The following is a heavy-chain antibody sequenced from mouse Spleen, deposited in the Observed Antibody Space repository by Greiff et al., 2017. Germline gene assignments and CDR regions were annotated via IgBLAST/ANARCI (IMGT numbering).Heavy chain of an antibody. V-gene: IGHV1-22*01. Sequence: EVQLQQSGPELVKPGASVKMSCKASGYTFTDYNMHWVKQSHGKSLEWIGYINPNNGGTSYNQKFKGKATLTVNKSSSTAYMELRSLTSEESAVYYCARKGVYGNYDYWGQGTTLTVSS. CDR2: INPNNGGT. CDR3: ARKGVYGNYDY. D-gene: IGHD2-1*01. CDR1: GYTFTDYN. J-gene: IGHJ2*01.